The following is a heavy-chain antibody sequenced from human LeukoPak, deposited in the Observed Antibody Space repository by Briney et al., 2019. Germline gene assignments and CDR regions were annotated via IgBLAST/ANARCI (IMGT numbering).Heavy chain of an antibody. V-gene: IGHV3-48*01. CDR3: ASAHIVVVPAATRDYYYYMDV. Sequence: GGSLRLSCAASGFTFSSYSMNWVSQAPGKGLEWVSYISSSSSTIYYADSVKARFTISRDNAKNSLYLQMNSLTAEDTAVYYCASAHIVVVPAATRDYYYYMDVWGKGTTVTVSS. CDR1: GFTFSSYS. D-gene: IGHD2-2*01. J-gene: IGHJ6*03. CDR2: ISSSSSTI.